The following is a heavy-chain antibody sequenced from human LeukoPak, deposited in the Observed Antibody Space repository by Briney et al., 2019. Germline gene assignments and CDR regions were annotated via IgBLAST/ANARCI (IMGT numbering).Heavy chain of an antibody. CDR3: AKDSAGPEY. V-gene: IGHV3-23*01. D-gene: IGHD6-13*01. J-gene: IGHJ4*02. CDR1: GLAFSTYT. Sequence: RSGGSLRLSCAASGLAFSTYTMSWVRQAPGKGLYWVSGISANGSSTYYADSVKGRFTISRDNSKNTLYLQMNSLRAEDTAVHYCAKDSAGPEYWGQGTLVTVSS. CDR2: ISANGSST.